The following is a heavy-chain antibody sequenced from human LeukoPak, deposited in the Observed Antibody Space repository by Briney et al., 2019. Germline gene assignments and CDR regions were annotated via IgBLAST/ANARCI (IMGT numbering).Heavy chain of an antibody. CDR3: ASYDGRAAYFEY. J-gene: IGHJ4*02. D-gene: IGHD3-22*01. CDR1: GFTVSNNY. CDR2: IYSGGTT. Sequence: GGSLRFSCAASGFTVSNNYMSWVRQAPGKGLEWVSVIYSGGTTYYADSVRGRFTISRDNSKNTVHLQMNSLRPEDTAVCYCASYDGRAAYFEYWGQGTLVTVSS. V-gene: IGHV3-66*02.